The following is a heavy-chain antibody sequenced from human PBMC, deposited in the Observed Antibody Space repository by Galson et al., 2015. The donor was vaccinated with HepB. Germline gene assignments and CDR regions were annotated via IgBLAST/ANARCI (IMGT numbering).Heavy chain of an antibody. V-gene: IGHV6-1*01. CDR2: TYYRSKWYN. Sequence: CAISGDSVSSNSAAWNWIRQSPSRGLEWLGRTYYRSKWYNDYAVSVKSRITINPDTSKNQFSLQLNSVTPEDTAVYYCAKDGIRIYGSGSYYYYYMDVWGKGTTVTVSS. D-gene: IGHD3-10*01. CDR3: AKDGIRIYGSGSYYYYYMDV. J-gene: IGHJ6*03. CDR1: GDSVSSNSAA.